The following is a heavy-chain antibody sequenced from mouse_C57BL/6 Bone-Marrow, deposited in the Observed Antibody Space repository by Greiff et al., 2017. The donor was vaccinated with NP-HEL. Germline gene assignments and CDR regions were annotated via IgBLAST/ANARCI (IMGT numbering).Heavy chain of an antibody. Sequence: QVHVKQSGAELVKPGASVKISCKASGYAFSSYWMNWVKQRPGKGLEWIGQIYPGDGDTNYNGKFKGKATLTADKSSSTAYMQLSSLTSEDSAVYFCARWEDYTYAMDYWGQGTSVTVSS. CDR3: ARWEDYTYAMDY. D-gene: IGHD2-4*01. CDR2: IYPGDGDT. J-gene: IGHJ4*01. CDR1: GYAFSSYW. V-gene: IGHV1-80*01.